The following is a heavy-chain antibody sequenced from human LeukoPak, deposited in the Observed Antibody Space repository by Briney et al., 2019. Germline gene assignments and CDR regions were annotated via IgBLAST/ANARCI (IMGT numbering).Heavy chain of an antibody. J-gene: IGHJ3*02. V-gene: IGHV1-24*01. Sequence: GASVKVSCKVSGYTLTELSMHWVRQAPGKGLEWMGGFDPEDGETIYAQKLQGRVTMTEDTSTDTAYMGLSSLRSEDTAVYYCATGAGGVWGSYRLPRDAFDIWGQGTMVTVSS. CDR2: FDPEDGET. CDR1: GYTLTELS. D-gene: IGHD3-16*02. CDR3: ATGAGGVWGSYRLPRDAFDI.